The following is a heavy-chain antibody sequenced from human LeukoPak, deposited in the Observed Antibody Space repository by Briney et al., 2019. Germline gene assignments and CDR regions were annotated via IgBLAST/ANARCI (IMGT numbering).Heavy chain of an antibody. Sequence: SETLSLTCAVYGESFSGHYWSWIRQPPGKGLEWIGEINHSGSTTYNPSLESRVTISVDTSKNQFSLKLNSVTAADTAVYYCAKDWESETYFDYWGQGTLVTVSS. CDR2: INHSGST. V-gene: IGHV4-34*01. J-gene: IGHJ4*02. CDR3: AKDWESETYFDY. D-gene: IGHD1-26*01. CDR1: GESFSGHY.